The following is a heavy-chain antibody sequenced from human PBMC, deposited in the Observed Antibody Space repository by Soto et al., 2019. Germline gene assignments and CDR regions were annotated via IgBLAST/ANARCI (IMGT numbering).Heavy chain of an antibody. CDR3: ARQRNSVVTQAYFDV. D-gene: IGHD2-21*02. J-gene: IGHJ4*02. V-gene: IGHV4-39*01. Sequence: PSETLSLTCTVSGDSISSRSYYWGWIRQPPGKGLEWIGSIYYSGSTYNNPSLRSRVSMSIDTSKDQFSLKLKSVTAADTALYFCARQRNSVVTQAYFDVSGPGSMLTVYS. CDR2: IYYSGST. CDR1: GDSISSRSYY.